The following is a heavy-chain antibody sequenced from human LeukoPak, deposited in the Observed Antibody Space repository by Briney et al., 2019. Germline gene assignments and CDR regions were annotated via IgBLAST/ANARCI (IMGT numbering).Heavy chain of an antibody. CDR1: GYTFTGYY. D-gene: IGHD2-2*01. CDR3: ARGMLGYCSSTSCRSAYYYYYYMDV. CDR2: INPNSGGT. V-gene: IGHV1-2*04. Sequence: GASVTVSCKASGYTFTGYYMHWVRQAPGQGLEWMGWINPNSGGTNYAQKFQGWVTMTRDTSISTAYMELSRLRSEDTAVYYCARGMLGYCSSTSCRSAYYYYYYMDVWGKGTTVTVSS. J-gene: IGHJ6*03.